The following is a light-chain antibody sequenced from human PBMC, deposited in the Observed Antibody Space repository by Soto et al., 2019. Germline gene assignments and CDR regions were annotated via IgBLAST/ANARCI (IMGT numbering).Light chain of an antibody. J-gene: IGKJ1*01. Sequence: DIQMTQSPSSLSASVGDRVTITCRASQSISSYLNWYQQKPGKAPKLLIYAASSLQSGVPSRFSGSGSGTDFTLTISSLQPEDFATYDCQQSYSTPRTFGQGTKVESK. CDR2: AAS. CDR3: QQSYSTPRT. CDR1: QSISSY. V-gene: IGKV1-39*01.